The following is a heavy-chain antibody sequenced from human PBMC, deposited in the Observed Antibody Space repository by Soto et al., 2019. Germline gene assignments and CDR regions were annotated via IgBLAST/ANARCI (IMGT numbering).Heavy chain of an antibody. Sequence: GGSLRLSCAASGFTFSSYGTHWVRQAPGKGLEWVAVIWYDGSNKYYADSVKGRFTISRDNSKNTLYLQMNSLRAEDTAVYYCARDGYGPPYYYYGMDVWGQGTTVTVSS. CDR1: GFTFSSYG. D-gene: IGHD5-12*01. CDR3: ARDGYGPPYYYYGMDV. CDR2: IWYDGSNK. J-gene: IGHJ6*02. V-gene: IGHV3-33*01.